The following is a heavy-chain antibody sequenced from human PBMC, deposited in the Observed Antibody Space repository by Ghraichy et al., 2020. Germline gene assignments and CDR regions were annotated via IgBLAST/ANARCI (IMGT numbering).Heavy chain of an antibody. D-gene: IGHD3-22*01. V-gene: IGHV3-30*18. CDR2: TSYDGSNK. J-gene: IGHJ6*02. Sequence: SCAGSGFTFSRYGMHWVRQAPGKGLEWVAATSYDGSNKNYADSVEGRFTISRDNSRNTLYLQINSLRTEDTAVYYCAKERDSSGYYSFRGDYYGMDVWGQGTTVTVSS. CDR1: GFTFSRYG. CDR3: AKERDSSGYYSFRGDYYGMDV.